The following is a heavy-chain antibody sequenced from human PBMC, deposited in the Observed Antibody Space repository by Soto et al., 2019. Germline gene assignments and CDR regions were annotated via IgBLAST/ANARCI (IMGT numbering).Heavy chain of an antibody. CDR3: AREGDVDHSDGMDV. Sequence: GASVKVSCKASGYSFTSYGISWVRQAPGQGLEWMGWISAYNGNTKYAQKVQGRVIMTTDTSTSTAYMDLRSLRSDDTAVYYCAREGDVDHSDGMDVWGQGTTVTVSS. V-gene: IGHV1-18*01. CDR2: ISAYNGNT. J-gene: IGHJ6*02. D-gene: IGHD3-10*01. CDR1: GYSFTSYG.